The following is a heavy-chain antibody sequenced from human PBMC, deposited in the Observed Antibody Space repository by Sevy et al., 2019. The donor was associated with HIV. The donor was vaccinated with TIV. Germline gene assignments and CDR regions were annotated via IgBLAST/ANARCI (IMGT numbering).Heavy chain of an antibody. CDR2: ISSSSGSI. V-gene: IGHV3-21*01. D-gene: IGHD3-22*01. Sequence: GESLKISCAASGFTFSNYNMTWVRQAPGKGLEWVSFISSSSGSIYYADSLNGRFTISRDNAKNSLYLRMNSLRAEDTAGYYCARDRDTIVKNKYYYYGMDVWGQGTTVTVSS. CDR1: GFTFSNYN. J-gene: IGHJ6*02. CDR3: ARDRDTIVKNKYYYYGMDV.